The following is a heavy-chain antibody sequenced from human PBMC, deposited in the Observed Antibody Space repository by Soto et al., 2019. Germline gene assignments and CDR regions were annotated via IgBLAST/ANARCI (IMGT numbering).Heavy chain of an antibody. Sequence: SETLSLTCTVSGGSISSYYWSWIRQPPGKGLEWIGYIYYSGSTNYNPSLKSRVTISVDTSKNQFSLKLSSVTAADTAVYYCARDSGDILTGENWFDPWGQGTLVTVSS. CDR3: ARDSGDILTGENWFDP. CDR1: GGSISSYY. CDR2: IYYSGST. V-gene: IGHV4-59*01. J-gene: IGHJ5*02. D-gene: IGHD3-9*01.